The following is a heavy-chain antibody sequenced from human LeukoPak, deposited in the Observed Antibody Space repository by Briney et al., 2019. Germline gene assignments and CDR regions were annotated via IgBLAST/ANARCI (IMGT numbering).Heavy chain of an antibody. CDR3: ARGGVTTTNRFDP. D-gene: IGHD4-17*01. Sequence: SVKVSCKASGGTFSSYAISWVRQAPGQGLEWIGGIIPIFGTANYAQKFQGRVTITTDESTSTAYMELSSLRSEDTAVYYCARGGVTTTNRFDPWGQGTLVTVSS. J-gene: IGHJ5*02. CDR2: IIPIFGTA. CDR1: GGTFSSYA. V-gene: IGHV1-69*05.